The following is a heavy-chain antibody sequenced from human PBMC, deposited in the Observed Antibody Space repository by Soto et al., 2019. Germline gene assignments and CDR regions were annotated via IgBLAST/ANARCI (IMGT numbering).Heavy chain of an antibody. Sequence: GASVKVSCKASGGTFSSYAISWVRQAPGQGLEWMGGIIPIFGTTNYAQKFQGRVTMTADESTSTAYMELSSLRSEDTAVYYCARGSCGAAANYYYYGMDVWGQGTTVTVSS. CDR2: IIPIFGTT. V-gene: IGHV1-69*13. J-gene: IGHJ6*02. CDR1: GGTFSSYA. CDR3: ARGSCGAAANYYYYGMDV. D-gene: IGHD6-13*01.